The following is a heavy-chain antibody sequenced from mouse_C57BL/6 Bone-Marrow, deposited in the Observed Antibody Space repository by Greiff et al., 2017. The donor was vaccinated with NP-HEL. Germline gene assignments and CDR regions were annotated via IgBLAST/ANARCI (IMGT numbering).Heavy chain of an antibody. D-gene: IGHD2-5*01. CDR3: TTSYYSNYYFDY. CDR1: GFNIKDDY. V-gene: IGHV14-4*01. CDR2: IDPENGDT. J-gene: IGHJ2*01. Sequence: VQLQQSGAELVRPGASVKLSCTASGFNIKDDYMHWVKQRPEQGLEWIGWIDPENGDTESASKFQGKATITADTSSNTAYLQLSSLTSEDTAVYYCTTSYYSNYYFDYWGQGTTLTVSS.